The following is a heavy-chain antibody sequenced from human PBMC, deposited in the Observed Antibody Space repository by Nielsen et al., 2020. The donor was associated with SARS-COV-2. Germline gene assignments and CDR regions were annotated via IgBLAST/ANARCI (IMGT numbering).Heavy chain of an antibody. Sequence: GGSLRLSCAASAFGFNNYGMHWVRQAPGKGLEWVAYISYEGSKQFYADSVKGRFTISRDSSKTTLYLQMNSLRAEDTAVYYCARDEGITGTTYSFDYWGQGTLVTVSS. CDR1: AFGFNNYG. CDR3: ARDEGITGTTYSFDY. V-gene: IGHV3-30*03. D-gene: IGHD1-20*01. CDR2: ISYEGSKQ. J-gene: IGHJ4*02.